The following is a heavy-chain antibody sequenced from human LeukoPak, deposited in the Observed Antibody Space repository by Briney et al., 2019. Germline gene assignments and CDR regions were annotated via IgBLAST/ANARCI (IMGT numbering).Heavy chain of an antibody. CDR3: ARDMYSTSSARGAY. J-gene: IGHJ4*02. Sequence: GGSLRLPCAASGFTFSDYWMHWVRQAPGKGLVWVSRINGDGSSTTYADSVKGRFTISRDNAKNTLYLQMNSLRAEDAAVYYCARDMYSTSSARGAYWGQGTLVTVSS. CDR1: GFTFSDYW. D-gene: IGHD6-6*01. V-gene: IGHV3-74*01. CDR2: INGDGSST.